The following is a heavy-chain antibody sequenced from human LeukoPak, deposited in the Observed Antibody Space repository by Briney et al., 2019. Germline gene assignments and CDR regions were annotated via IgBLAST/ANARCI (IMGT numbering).Heavy chain of an antibody. V-gene: IGHV4-39*07. J-gene: IGHJ5*02. Sequence: SGTLSLTCTVSGGSISSSSYYWGWIRQPPGKGLEWIGEINHSGSTNYSPSLKSRVTISVDTSKNQFSLKLSSVTAADTAVYYCARVIRENYYGSGSFGGDPNWFDPWGQGTLVTVSS. CDR1: GGSISSSSYY. CDR3: ARVIRENYYGSGSFGGDPNWFDP. D-gene: IGHD3-10*01. CDR2: INHSGST.